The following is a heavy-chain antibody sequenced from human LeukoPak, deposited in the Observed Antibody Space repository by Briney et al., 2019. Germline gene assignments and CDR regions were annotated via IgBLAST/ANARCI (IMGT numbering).Heavy chain of an antibody. CDR3: ARGSNCSSTSCQRGYFDY. CDR1: GGSFSGYY. Sequence: SETLSLTWAVYGGSFSGYYWSWIRQPPGKGLEWIGEINHSGSTNYNPSLKSRVTISVDTSKNQFSLKLSSVTAADTAVYYCARGSNCSSTSCQRGYFDYWGQGTLVTVSS. J-gene: IGHJ4*02. D-gene: IGHD2-2*01. CDR2: INHSGST. V-gene: IGHV4-34*01.